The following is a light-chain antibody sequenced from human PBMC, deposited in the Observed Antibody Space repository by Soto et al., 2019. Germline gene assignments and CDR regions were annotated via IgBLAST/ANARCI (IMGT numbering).Light chain of an antibody. CDR3: PQAASFTIT. V-gene: IGKV1-5*01. Sequence: DIKMSQSPSNRSASIGDRVAITCRASQSVRTWLAWYQQMPGKAPKLLIYDASSLESGVPSMFSCSGAGTGCTRPINGLKHEDVITAYCPQAASFTITFGQGTRLEI. CDR2: DAS. J-gene: IGKJ5*01. CDR1: QSVRTW.